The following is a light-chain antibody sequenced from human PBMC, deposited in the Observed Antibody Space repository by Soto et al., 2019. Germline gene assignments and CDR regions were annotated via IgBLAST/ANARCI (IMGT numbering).Light chain of an antibody. Sequence: QSVLTQPPSVSGAPGQRVTISCTGSSSNIGAGYDVHWYQQLPGPAPNLLIYGNSNRPSGVPDRFSGSKSGTSASLAITGLQAEDEADYYCQSYDSSLSGGVFGGGTKLTVL. V-gene: IGLV1-40*01. CDR3: QSYDSSLSGGV. J-gene: IGLJ2*01. CDR2: GNS. CDR1: SSNIGAGYD.